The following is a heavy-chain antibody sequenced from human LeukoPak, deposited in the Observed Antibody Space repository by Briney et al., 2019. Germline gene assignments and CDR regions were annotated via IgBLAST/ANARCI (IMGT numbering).Heavy chain of an antibody. D-gene: IGHD3-22*01. CDR2: ISNDGGGT. CDR1: GFIFNNFG. Sequence: PGGSLRLSCTASGFIFNNFGLMWVRQAPGKGLEWVSAISNDGGGTTYADFVKGRFTISRDNSKNTLFLQMNSLRAEDTALYYCAKGSSGYFADLWGQGTLVTVPP. J-gene: IGHJ5*02. CDR3: AKGSSGYFADL. V-gene: IGHV3-23*01.